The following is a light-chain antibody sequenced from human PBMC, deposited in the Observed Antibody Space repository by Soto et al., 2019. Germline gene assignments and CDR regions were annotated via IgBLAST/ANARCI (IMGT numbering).Light chain of an antibody. CDR3: NSYAGTIKFAGA. CDR2: EVS. V-gene: IGLV2-8*01. CDR1: SSDVGGYHY. Sequence: QSALTHPPSASGSPGQSVTISCTGTSSDVGGYHYVSWYQQLPGKAPKLIIYEVSKRPSGVHDRFSGSKSGNTASLTVSGLQAEDEVEYSCNSYAGTIKFAGAFVSGTKVTV. J-gene: IGLJ1*01.